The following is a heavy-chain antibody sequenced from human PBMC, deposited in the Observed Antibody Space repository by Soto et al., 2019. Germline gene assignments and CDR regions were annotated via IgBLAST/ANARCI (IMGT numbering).Heavy chain of an antibody. CDR3: ARVRVEYYYDSSGYFVNGDYFDY. D-gene: IGHD3-22*01. CDR2: IYYSGST. J-gene: IGHJ4*02. CDR1: GGSISSGGYY. Sequence: SETLSLTCTVSGGSISSGGYYWSWIRQHPGKGLEWIGYIYYSGSTYYNPSLKSRVTISVDTSKNQFSLKLSSVTAADTAVYYCARVRVEYYYDSSGYFVNGDYFDYWGQGTLVTVSS. V-gene: IGHV4-31*03.